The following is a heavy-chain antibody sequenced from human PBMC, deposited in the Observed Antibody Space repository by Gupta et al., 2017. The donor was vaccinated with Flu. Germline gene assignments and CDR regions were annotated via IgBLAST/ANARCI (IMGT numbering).Heavy chain of an antibody. D-gene: IGHD6-19*01. CDR3: ARRVAYTSAWYGDGGAFDI. V-gene: IGHV3-23*01. J-gene: IGHJ3*02. CDR1: GFTFKTYA. Sequence: EEQLLESGGGLVQPGESLRLSCTASGFTFKTYAMSWVRQAPGKGLEWVSSISGSGGSTYNADSVKGRFTISRDNSKNTLYLQTDSLRDEDSAVYYCARRVAYTSAWYGDGGAFDIWGRGTIVSVSS. CDR2: ISGSGGST.